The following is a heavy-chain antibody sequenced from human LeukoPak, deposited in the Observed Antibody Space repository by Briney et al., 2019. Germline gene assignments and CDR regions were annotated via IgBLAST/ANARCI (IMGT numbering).Heavy chain of an antibody. D-gene: IGHD6-19*01. CDR2: IKEDGTEK. CDR3: ATDRLQAVATFDH. Sequence: GGSLRLSCAASGFTFNSYSMNWVRQAPGKGLEWVANIKEDGTEKYYVDSVKGRFTISRDNAKNSLYLQINSLRAEDTAVYYCATDRLQAVATFDHWGQGTLVTVSS. CDR1: GFTFNSYS. J-gene: IGHJ4*02. V-gene: IGHV3-7*01.